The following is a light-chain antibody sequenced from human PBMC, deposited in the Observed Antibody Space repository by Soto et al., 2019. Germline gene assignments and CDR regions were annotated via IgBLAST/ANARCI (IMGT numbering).Light chain of an antibody. Sequence: IQLTQSPSSLSASVGDSVTITCRASQGIRSSLAWYQQKPGIAPKLLIYTASTLQSGVPSRFSGSGSGTDFTLTISSLQPEDFATYYCQQINAYPITFGQGTLLEI. CDR2: TAS. CDR1: QGIRSS. CDR3: QQINAYPIT. V-gene: IGKV1-9*01. J-gene: IGKJ5*01.